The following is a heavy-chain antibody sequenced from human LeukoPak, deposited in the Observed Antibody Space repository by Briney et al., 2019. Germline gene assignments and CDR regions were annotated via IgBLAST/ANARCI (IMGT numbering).Heavy chain of an antibody. CDR1: GGSISSGGYY. J-gene: IGHJ4*02. D-gene: IGHD3-22*01. CDR3: ARGYYYDLDY. V-gene: IGHV4-31*03. Sequence: SETLSLTCTVSGGSISSGGYYWSWIRQHPGKGLEWIGYTYYSGSTYYNPSLKSRVTISVDTSKNQFSLKLSSVTAADTAVYYCARGYYYDLDYWGQGTLVTVSS. CDR2: TYYSGST.